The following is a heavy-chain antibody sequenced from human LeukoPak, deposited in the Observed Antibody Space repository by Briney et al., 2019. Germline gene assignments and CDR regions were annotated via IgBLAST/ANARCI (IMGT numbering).Heavy chain of an antibody. V-gene: IGHV3-15*01. CDR2: IKSKTDGGTT. Sequence: GGSLRLSCAASGFTFSNAWMSWVRQAPGKGLEWVGRIKSKTDGGTTDYAAPVKGRFTIPRDDSKNTLYLQMNSLKTEDTAVYYCTTEKWELAYFDYWGQGTLVTVSS. D-gene: IGHD1-26*01. CDR1: GFTFSNAW. J-gene: IGHJ4*02. CDR3: TTEKWELAYFDY.